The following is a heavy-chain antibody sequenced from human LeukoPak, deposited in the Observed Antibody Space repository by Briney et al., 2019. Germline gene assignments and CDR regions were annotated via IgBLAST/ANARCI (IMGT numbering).Heavy chain of an antibody. D-gene: IGHD4-17*01. V-gene: IGHV4-39*07. CDR3: ARAGYGDSDFDY. CDR2: IHYSGNT. CDR1: GGSIASTTYH. Sequence: SETLSLTCTVSGGSIASTTYHWGWIRQSPGKGLEWIGGIHYSGNTYYNPSLKSRVTISVDTSKNQFSLKLNSVTAADTAVYYCARAGYGDSDFDYWGQGTLVTVSS. J-gene: IGHJ4*02.